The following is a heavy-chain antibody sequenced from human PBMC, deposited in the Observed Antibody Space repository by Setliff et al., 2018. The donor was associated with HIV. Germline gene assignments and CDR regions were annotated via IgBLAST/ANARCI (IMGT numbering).Heavy chain of an antibody. J-gene: IGHJ5*02. D-gene: IGHD1-20*01. Sequence: GGSLRLSCVVSGFTFNTYSMNWVRQAPGKGLEWVSYISSSSGTIKHYADSVEGRFTISRDNAKNSLYPQMNSLRAEDTAVYYCARYKWNNWIFGWFDPWGQGTQVTVSS. CDR2: ISSSSGTI. CDR1: GFTFNTYS. CDR3: ARYKWNNWIFGWFDP. V-gene: IGHV3-48*01.